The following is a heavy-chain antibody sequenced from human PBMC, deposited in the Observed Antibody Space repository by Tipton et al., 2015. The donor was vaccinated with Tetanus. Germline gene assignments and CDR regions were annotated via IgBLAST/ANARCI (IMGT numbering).Heavy chain of an antibody. J-gene: IGHJ3*02. CDR3: ARGDHYCSGGSCYSGALNAFDI. V-gene: IGHV1-2*04. D-gene: IGHD2-15*01. Sequence: QLVQSGAEVKKPGASVKVSCKASGHTFTGYYMHWVRQAPGQGLEWMGWINPNSGGTNYAQKFQGWVTMTRDTSISTAYMELSRLRSDDTAVYYCARGDHYCSGGSCYSGALNAFDIWGQGTMVTVSS. CDR1: GHTFTGYY. CDR2: INPNSGGT.